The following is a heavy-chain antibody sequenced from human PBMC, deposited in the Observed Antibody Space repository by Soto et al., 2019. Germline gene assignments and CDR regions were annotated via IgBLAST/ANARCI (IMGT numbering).Heavy chain of an antibody. CDR3: AREPATAKPEGVDF. V-gene: IGHV1-2*02. J-gene: IGHJ4*02. D-gene: IGHD1-1*01. CDR2: INPNSGGT. CDR1: GYTLTGYY. Sequence: PSVKVPCKASGYTLTGYYMHWVRQAPGQGLEWMGCINPNSGGTKYAPKFQGGVTMTRETSITTAYMELSRLRSGDTAVYYCAREPATAKPEGVDFWGQGTLVTVSS.